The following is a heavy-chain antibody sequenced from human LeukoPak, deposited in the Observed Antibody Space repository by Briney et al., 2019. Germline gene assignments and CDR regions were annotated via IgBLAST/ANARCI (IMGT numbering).Heavy chain of an antibody. V-gene: IGHV4-34*01. CDR3: AREKLLWFGLDP. D-gene: IGHD3-10*01. Sequence: PSETLSLTCAVYGGSFSGYYWSWIRQPPGKGLEWIGEINHSGSTNYNPSLKSRVTISVDTSKNQFSLKLSSVTAAGTAVYYCAREKLLWFGLDPWGQGTLVTVSS. CDR1: GGSFSGYY. J-gene: IGHJ5*02. CDR2: INHSGST.